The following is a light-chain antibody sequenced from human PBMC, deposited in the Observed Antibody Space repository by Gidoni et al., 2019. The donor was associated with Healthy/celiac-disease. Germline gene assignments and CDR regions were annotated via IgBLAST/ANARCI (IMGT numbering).Light chain of an antibody. CDR3: AAWDDSLSGLV. CDR2: RNN. CDR1: SSNIGSTY. V-gene: IGLV1-47*01. Sequence: QSVLTPPPSASGTTGQRVTITCSGSSSNIGSTYVYWYQPLPGTAPQLLIQRNNHRPSGVPDRFSGSKACTSASLAIIGLRSEDEADYDCAAWDDSLSGLVFGGGTKLTVL. J-gene: IGLJ3*02.